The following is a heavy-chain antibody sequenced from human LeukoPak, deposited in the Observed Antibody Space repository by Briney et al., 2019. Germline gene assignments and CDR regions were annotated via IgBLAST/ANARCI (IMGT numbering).Heavy chain of an antibody. D-gene: IGHD6-19*01. CDR3: AADLNRYSSGWPVGY. CDR2: ISWNTGTI. V-gene: IGHV3-9*01. CDR1: AFTFDDYA. Sequence: PGRSLRLSCAASAFTFDDYAMHWVRQAPGKGLEWVSGISWNTGTIGYAGSVKGRFTISRDNAKKFLYLQMNSLRTEDTALYYCAADLNRYSSGWPVGYWGQGTLVTVSS. J-gene: IGHJ4*02.